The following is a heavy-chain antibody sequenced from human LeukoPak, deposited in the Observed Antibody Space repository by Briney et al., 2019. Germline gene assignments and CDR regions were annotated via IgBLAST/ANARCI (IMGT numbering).Heavy chain of an antibody. D-gene: IGHD6-19*01. J-gene: IGHJ4*02. V-gene: IGHV3-30*02. CDR1: GFTFKTYG. CDR2: IRSDGSNK. CDR3: AKDLAVAGAYYFDY. Sequence: GGSLRLSCAASGFTFKTYGMHWVRQAPGKGLEWVTFIRSDGSNKYYADSVKGRFTISRDNSKNTLYLQMNSLRAEDTAVYYCAKDLAVAGAYYFDYWGQGTLVTVSS.